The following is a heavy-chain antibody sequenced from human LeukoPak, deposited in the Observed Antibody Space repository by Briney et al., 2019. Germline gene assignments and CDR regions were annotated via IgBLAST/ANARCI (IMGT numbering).Heavy chain of an antibody. CDR1: GFTFDDYG. CDR2: INWNGGST. J-gene: IGHJ5*02. CDR3: ARDLVVITTSGDWFDP. D-gene: IGHD3-22*01. Sequence: PGGSLRLSCAASGFTFDDYGMSWVRQAPGKGLEWVSGINWNGGSTGYADSVKGRFTISRDNSKNTLYLQMNSLRAEDTAVYYCARDLVVITTSGDWFDPWGQGILVTVSS. V-gene: IGHV3-20*04.